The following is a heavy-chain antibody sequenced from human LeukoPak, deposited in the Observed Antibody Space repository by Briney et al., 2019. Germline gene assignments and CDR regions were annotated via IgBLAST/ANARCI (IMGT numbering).Heavy chain of an antibody. CDR1: GDSIFNYY. CDR2: IYHSGST. V-gene: IGHV4-59*01. J-gene: IGHJ4*02. CDR3: ARGNYLFGFKY. D-gene: IGHD2/OR15-2a*01. Sequence: PSETLSLTCTVSGDSIFNYYWSLIRQPPGKGLEWIGYIYHSGSTNYNSSLKSRVTISIDTSKNQFSLKPTSVTAADTAVYYCARGNYLFGFKYWGQGTLVTVSS.